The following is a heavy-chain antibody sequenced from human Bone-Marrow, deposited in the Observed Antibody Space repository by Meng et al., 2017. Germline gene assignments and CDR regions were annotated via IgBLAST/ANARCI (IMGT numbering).Heavy chain of an antibody. CDR2: ISSSGSTI. J-gene: IGHJ6*02. CDR1: GFTFSSYK. D-gene: IGHD6-25*01. V-gene: IGHV3-48*03. CDR3: AGRAAAYYYYYGMDF. Sequence: GESLKISCAASGFTFSSYKMNWVRQAPGKGLEWVSHISSSGSTIYYADSVKGRFTISRDNAKNSLYLQMNSLRAEDAAVYYCAGRAAAYYYYYGMDFWGQGTTVTVSS.